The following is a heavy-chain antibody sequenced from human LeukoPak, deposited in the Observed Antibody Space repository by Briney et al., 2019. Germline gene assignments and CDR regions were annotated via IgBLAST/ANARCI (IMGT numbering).Heavy chain of an antibody. CDR2: IYYSGST. V-gene: IGHV4-59*01. D-gene: IGHD6-13*01. CDR3: ARDRSSWSFAD. Sequence: SETLSLTCTVSGGSISSYYWSWIRQPPGKGLEWIGYIYYSGSTNYNPSLKSRVTISVDTSKNQFSLKLISVTAADTAVYYCARDRSSWSFADWGQGTLVTVSS. J-gene: IGHJ4*02. CDR1: GGSISSYY.